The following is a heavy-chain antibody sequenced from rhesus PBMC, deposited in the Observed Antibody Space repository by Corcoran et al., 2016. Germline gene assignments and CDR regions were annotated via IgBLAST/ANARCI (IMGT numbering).Heavy chain of an antibody. V-gene: IGHV4-122*02. CDR3: ARRTLAAALDY. D-gene: IGHD6-31*01. CDR2: MSYSGST. J-gene: IGHJ4*01. CDR1: GGSISSSYYY. Sequence: QVQLQESGPGLVKPSETLSLTCAVSGGSISSSYYYWSWIRRAPGRGLEGIGYMSYSGSTRYNPALKSRVTISRDTSKNQFSLKLSSVTAADTAVYYCARRTLAAALDYWGQGVLVTVSS.